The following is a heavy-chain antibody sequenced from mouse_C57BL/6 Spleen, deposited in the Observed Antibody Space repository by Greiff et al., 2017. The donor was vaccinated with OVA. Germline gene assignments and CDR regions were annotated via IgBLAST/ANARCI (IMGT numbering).Heavy chain of an antibody. Sequence: QVQLQQPGAELVKPGASVKVSCKASGYTFTSYWMHWVKQRPGQGLEWIGRINPSDSDTNYNQKFKGKATLTVDKSSSTAYMQLSSLTSEDSAVYYCAIRGGYDPFAYWGQGTLVTVSA. CDR2: INPSDSDT. J-gene: IGHJ3*01. CDR3: AIRGGYDPFAY. V-gene: IGHV1-74*01. CDR1: GYTFTSYW. D-gene: IGHD2-2*01.